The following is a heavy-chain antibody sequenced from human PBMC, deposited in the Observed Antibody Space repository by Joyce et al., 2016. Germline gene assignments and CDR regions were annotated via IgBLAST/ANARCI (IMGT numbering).Heavy chain of an antibody. J-gene: IGHJ4*02. Sequence: QVQLVKSGAEVKKPGASVKVSCMASGYTFTGYYLHWVRQAPGQGDEWMGRSYPHSSDANYAQRFQGRVTMTRDASSSTAYMELTRLGSDDTAVYYCARGGGLYFDFLSLRGELDYWGQGTLFTVSS. V-gene: IGHV1-2*06. CDR1: GYTFTGYY. D-gene: IGHD3-9*01. CDR3: ARGGGLYFDFLSLRGELDY. CDR2: SYPHSSDA.